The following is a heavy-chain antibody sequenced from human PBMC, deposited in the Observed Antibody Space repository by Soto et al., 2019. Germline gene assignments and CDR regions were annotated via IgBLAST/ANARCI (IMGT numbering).Heavy chain of an antibody. CDR3: ARAQFYSGSGRYNNLMFDP. D-gene: IGHD3-10*01. J-gene: IGHJ5*02. Sequence: SETLSLTCIVSGGSISEKYWNWVRQPPGKGLEWIGLIFANGHTDYNPSLKTRLTMSLDRSNNQFSLTLNSVTAADTAVYYCARAQFYSGSGRYNNLMFDPWGQGIQVTVSS. CDR2: IFANGHT. CDR1: GGSISEKY. V-gene: IGHV4-4*07.